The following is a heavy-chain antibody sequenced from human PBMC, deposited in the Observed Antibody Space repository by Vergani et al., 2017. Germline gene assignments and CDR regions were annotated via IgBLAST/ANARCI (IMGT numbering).Heavy chain of an antibody. J-gene: IGHJ4*02. V-gene: IGHV4-38-2*01. D-gene: IGHD4-17*01. Sequence: QLQLQESGPGLVKPSETLSLTCAVSGYSISSGYYWGWIRQPPGKGLEWIGSIYHSGSTYYNPSLKSRVTISVDTSKNQFSLKLSSVTAADTAVYYCARLPYGDYYFDYWGQGTLVTVSS. CDR1: GYSISSGYY. CDR3: ARLPYGDYYFDY. CDR2: IYHSGST.